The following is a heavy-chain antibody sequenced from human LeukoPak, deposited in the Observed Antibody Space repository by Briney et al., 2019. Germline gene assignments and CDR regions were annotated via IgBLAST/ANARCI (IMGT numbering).Heavy chain of an antibody. J-gene: IGHJ3*02. V-gene: IGHV1-18*04. CDR2: ISAYNGKT. CDR1: GYTFTSYG. D-gene: IGHD2-2*01. Sequence: GAAVKVSCKASGYTFTSYGISWVRQAPGQGLEWMGWISAYNGKTNYAQKLQGRVTMTTDTSTSTSYMQLRSLRSDDTAVYYCARVSIVVVPAAAAGNAFDIWGQGTMVTVSS. CDR3: ARVSIVVVPAAAAGNAFDI.